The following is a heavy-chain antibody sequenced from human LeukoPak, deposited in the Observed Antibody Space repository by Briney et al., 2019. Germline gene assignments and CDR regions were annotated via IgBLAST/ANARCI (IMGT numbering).Heavy chain of an antibody. V-gene: IGHV4-4*07. CDR2: IYTSGST. CDR1: GGSISSYY. CDR3: VRSRDIVVVPAAMSSPPYGMDV. D-gene: IGHD2-2*01. J-gene: IGHJ6*02. Sequence: SETLSLTCTVSGGSISSYYWSWIRQPAGKGLEWIGRIYTSGSTNYNPSLKSRVTMSVDTSKNQFSLKLSSVTAADTAVYYCVRSRDIVVVPAAMSSPPYGMDVWGQGTTVTVSS.